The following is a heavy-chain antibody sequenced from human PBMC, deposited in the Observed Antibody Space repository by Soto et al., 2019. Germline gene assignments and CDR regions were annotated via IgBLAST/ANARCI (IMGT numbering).Heavy chain of an antibody. CDR1: GGSISSYY. CDR2: IYYSGST. Sequence: SETLSLTSTVSGGSISSYYWSWIRQPPGKGLEWIGYIYYSGSTNYNPSLKSRVTISVDTSKNQFSLKLSSVTAADTAVYYCARISSGWDFDYWGQGTLVTVSS. V-gene: IGHV4-59*01. D-gene: IGHD6-19*01. J-gene: IGHJ4*02. CDR3: ARISSGWDFDY.